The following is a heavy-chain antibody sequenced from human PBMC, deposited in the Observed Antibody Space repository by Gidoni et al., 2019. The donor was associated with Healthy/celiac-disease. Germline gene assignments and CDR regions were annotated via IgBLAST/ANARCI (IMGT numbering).Heavy chain of an antibody. V-gene: IGHV5-51*03. D-gene: IGHD3-3*01. CDR1: VYSFTRYW. Sequence: EVQLVQSGAELKHPCESLKISCNGSVYSFTRYWIGWVRQMPGKGLEWMWIIYPGEYDTRDSQYFQGKVNISAEKSISTAYLQWSSRQDSETDIYYCARVTEWLAPGGVDYWGQGTLVNGSS. CDR3: ARVTEWLAPGGVDY. J-gene: IGHJ4*02. CDR2: IYPGEYDT.